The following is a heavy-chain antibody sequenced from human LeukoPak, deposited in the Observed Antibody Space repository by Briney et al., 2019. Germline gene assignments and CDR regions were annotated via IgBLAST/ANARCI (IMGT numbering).Heavy chain of an antibody. CDR3: ARVLRITIFGVVSSYFDY. D-gene: IGHD3-3*01. Sequence: PSETLSLTCTVSGGSISSYYWSWIRQPAGKGLEWIGRIYTSGSTNYNPSLKSRLTMSVDTSKNQFSLKLSSVTAADTAVYYCARVLRITIFGVVSSYFDYWGQGTLVTVSS. CDR2: IYTSGST. J-gene: IGHJ4*02. V-gene: IGHV4-4*07. CDR1: GGSISSYY.